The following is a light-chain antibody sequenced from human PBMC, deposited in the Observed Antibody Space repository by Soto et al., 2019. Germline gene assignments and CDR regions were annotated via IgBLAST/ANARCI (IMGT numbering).Light chain of an antibody. CDR1: SGSVSTSYY. V-gene: IGLV8-61*01. CDR2: NTN. J-gene: IGLJ2*01. Sequence: QTVVTQEPSFSVSPGGTVTLTCGLSSGSVSTSYYPSWYQQTPGQTPRTLIYNTNSRSSGVPDRFSGSILGNKAALTITGAQADDESDYYCVLYMGSGSVVFGGGTKLTVL. CDR3: VLYMGSGSVV.